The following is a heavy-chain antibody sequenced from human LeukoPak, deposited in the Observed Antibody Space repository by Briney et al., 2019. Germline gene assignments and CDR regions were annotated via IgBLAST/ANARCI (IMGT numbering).Heavy chain of an antibody. V-gene: IGHV3-23*01. CDR3: ARYYYYYYGMDV. CDR1: GFTFSSYA. Sequence: GGSLRLSCAASGFTFSSYAMSWVRQAPGKGLEWVSAISGSGGSTYYADSVKGRSTISRDTSKNTLYLQMNSLRADDTAVYYCARYYYYYYGMDVWGQGTTVTVSS. J-gene: IGHJ6*02. CDR2: ISGSGGST.